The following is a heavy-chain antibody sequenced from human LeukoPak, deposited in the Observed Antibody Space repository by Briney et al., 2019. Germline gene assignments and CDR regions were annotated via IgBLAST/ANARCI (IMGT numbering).Heavy chain of an antibody. D-gene: IGHD1-14*01. CDR2: ISNGASTT. V-gene: IGHV3-23*01. CDR3: AKGLGKYYFDY. CDR1: GFTYSSYA. J-gene: IGHJ4*02. Sequence: GGSLRLSCAASGFTYSSYAMGWVRQAPGKGLEWVSSISNGASTTNYADSVKGRFTISRDNSKNTLYLQMNSLRAEDTAVYYCAKGLGKYYFDYWGQGTLVTVSS.